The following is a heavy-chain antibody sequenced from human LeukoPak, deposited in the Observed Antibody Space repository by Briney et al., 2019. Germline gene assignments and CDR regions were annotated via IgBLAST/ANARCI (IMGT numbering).Heavy chain of an antibody. V-gene: IGHV4-39*01. CDR1: GGSISSSSYY. J-gene: IGHJ4*02. CDR3: ARRGTGYYFDY. D-gene: IGHD3/OR15-3a*01. Sequence: SEILSLTCTVSGGSISSSSYYWGWIRQPPGKGLEWIGSIYYSGSTYYNPSLKSRVTISVDTSKNQFSLKLNSVTAADTAVYYCARRGTGYYFDYWGQGTLVTVSS. CDR2: IYYSGST.